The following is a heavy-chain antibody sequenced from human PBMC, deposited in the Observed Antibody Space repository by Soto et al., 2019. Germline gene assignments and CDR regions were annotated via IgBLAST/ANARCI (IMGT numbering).Heavy chain of an antibody. Sequence: QVQLQESGPGLVNPSQTLSLTCTVSGGSINSGDSYWNWIRQQPGEGLQWIGYITYRGATYSIPSLKSRVTLSVYTSKNQFSLRLSSVSAADTAVYYCARDSVESLRFFDYWGKGAPVTVSS. D-gene: IGHD3-3*01. CDR3: ARDSVESLRFFDY. CDR1: GGSINSGDSY. CDR2: ITYRGAT. J-gene: IGHJ4*02. V-gene: IGHV4-31*03.